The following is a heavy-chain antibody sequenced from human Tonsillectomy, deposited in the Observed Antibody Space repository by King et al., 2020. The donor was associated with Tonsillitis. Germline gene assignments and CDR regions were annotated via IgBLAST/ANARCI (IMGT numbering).Heavy chain of an antibody. Sequence: QLQESGPGLVKPSETLSLTCTVSGGSISSSSYYWGWIRQPPGKGLEWIGSIYYSGSTYYNPSLKSRVTISVDTSKNQFSLKLSSVTAADTAVYYCARQTYSSSWSHEYYYYYYYMDVWGKGTTVTVSS. V-gene: IGHV4-39*01. CDR2: IYYSGST. CDR3: ARQTYSSSWSHEYYYYYYYMDV. J-gene: IGHJ6*03. D-gene: IGHD6-13*01. CDR1: GGSISSSSYY.